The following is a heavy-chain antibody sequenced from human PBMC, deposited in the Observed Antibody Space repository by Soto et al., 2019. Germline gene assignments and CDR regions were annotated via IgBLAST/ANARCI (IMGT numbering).Heavy chain of an antibody. Sequence: EVQLVESGGGLVQPGGSLRLSCAASGFTFSSYSMNWVRQAPGKGLEWVSDISSSSSNIYYADSVKGRFTISRDNAKNSLYLQMNSLRDEDAAVYYCARETYDYDSSCYSSGYWGQGTLVTVSS. CDR2: ISSSSSNI. CDR3: ARETYDYDSSCYSSGY. D-gene: IGHD3-22*01. J-gene: IGHJ4*02. CDR1: GFTFSSYS. V-gene: IGHV3-48*02.